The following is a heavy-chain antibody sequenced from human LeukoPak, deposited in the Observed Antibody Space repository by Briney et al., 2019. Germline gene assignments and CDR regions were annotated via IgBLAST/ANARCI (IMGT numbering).Heavy chain of an antibody. CDR2: ISGSGGST. CDR1: GFTFSSYA. V-gene: IGHV3-23*01. Sequence: PGGSLRLSCAASGFTFSSYAMSWVRQAPGRGLEWVSAISGSGGSTYYADSVKGRFTISRDNSKNTLYLQMNSLRAEDTAVYYCAKVFPFVDRENWFDPWGQGTLVTVSS. D-gene: IGHD3-10*01. J-gene: IGHJ5*02. CDR3: AKVFPFVDRENWFDP.